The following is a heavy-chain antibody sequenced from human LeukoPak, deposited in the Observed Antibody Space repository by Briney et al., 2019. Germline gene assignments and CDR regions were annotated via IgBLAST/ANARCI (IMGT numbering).Heavy chain of an antibody. V-gene: IGHV4-4*02. CDR1: GGSISSSNW. CDR3: ARLWYSSGWYNYYFDY. Sequence: SETLSLTCAVSGGSISSSNWWSWVRQPPGKGLEWVGEIFHSGSTNYNPSLKSRVTISVDKSKNHFSLKMSSVTAADTAVYYCARLWYSSGWYNYYFDYWGQGTLVTVSS. CDR2: IFHSGST. D-gene: IGHD6-19*01. J-gene: IGHJ4*02.